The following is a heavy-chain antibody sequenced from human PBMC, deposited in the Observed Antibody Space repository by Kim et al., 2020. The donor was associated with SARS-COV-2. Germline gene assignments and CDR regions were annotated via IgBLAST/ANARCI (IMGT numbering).Heavy chain of an antibody. V-gene: IGHV4-39*07. Sequence: SETLSLTCTVSGGSISSSSYYWGWIRQPPGKGLEWIGSIYYSGSTYYNPSLKSRVTISVDTSKNQFSLKLSSVTAADTAVYYCARGIAAPGLNDAFDIWGQGTMVTVSS. D-gene: IGHD6-13*01. J-gene: IGHJ3*02. CDR3: ARGIAAPGLNDAFDI. CDR2: IYYSGST. CDR1: GGSISSSSYY.